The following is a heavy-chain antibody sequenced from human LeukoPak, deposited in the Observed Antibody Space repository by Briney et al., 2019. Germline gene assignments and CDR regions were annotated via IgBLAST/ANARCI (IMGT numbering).Heavy chain of an antibody. Sequence: PGGSLRLSCAASGCTFSSYWMHWVRQAPGKGLVWVSRINSDGSSTSYADSVKGRFTISRDNAKNTLYLQMNSLRAEDTAVYYCARGYPYDAFDIWGQGTMVTVSS. CDR3: ARGYPYDAFDI. CDR2: INSDGSST. CDR1: GCTFSSYW. D-gene: IGHD1-1*01. V-gene: IGHV3-74*01. J-gene: IGHJ3*02.